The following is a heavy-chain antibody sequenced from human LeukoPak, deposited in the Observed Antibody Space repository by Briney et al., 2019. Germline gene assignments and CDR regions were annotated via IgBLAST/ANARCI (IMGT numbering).Heavy chain of an antibody. CDR3: ARETGYCSSTSCFSENYYFDY. J-gene: IGHJ4*02. V-gene: IGHV4-4*07. D-gene: IGHD2-2*01. CDR1: GGSISSYY. CDR2: IYTSGST. Sequence: SETLSLTCTVSGGSISSYYWSWIRQPAGKGLEWIGRIYTSGSTNYNPSLKSRVTMSVDTSKNQFSLKLSSVTAADTAVYYCARETGYCSSTSCFSENYYFDYWGQGTLVTVSS.